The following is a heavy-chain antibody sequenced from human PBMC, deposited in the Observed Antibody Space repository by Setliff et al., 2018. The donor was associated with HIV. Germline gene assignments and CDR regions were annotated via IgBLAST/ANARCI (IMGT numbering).Heavy chain of an antibody. CDR1: GYTFKTYG. CDR3: AKGSDCGGGCQPAGDY. CDR2: ISAYTGNT. D-gene: IGHD2-21*02. Sequence: ASVKVSCKASGYTFKTYGMTWVRQAPGQGLEWIGWISAYTGNTNYAQKFQGRVTMTTDTSTSTAYMELRSLTFDDTAVYYFAKGSDCGGGCQPAGDYWGQGTMVAVSS. J-gene: IGHJ4*01. V-gene: IGHV1-18*01.